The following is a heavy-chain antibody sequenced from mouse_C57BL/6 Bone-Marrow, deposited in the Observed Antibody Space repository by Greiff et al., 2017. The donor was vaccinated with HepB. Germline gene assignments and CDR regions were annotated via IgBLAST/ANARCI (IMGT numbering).Heavy chain of an antibody. CDR2: ISSGGSYT. Sequence: EVKLMESGGDLVKPGGSLKLSCAASGFTFSSYGMSWVRQTPDKRLEWVATISSGGSYTYYPDSVKGRFTISRDNAKNTLYLQMSSLKSEDTAMYYCARHREVRLDYWGQGTTLTVSS. D-gene: IGHD2-5*01. V-gene: IGHV5-6*01. J-gene: IGHJ2*01. CDR3: ARHREVRLDY. CDR1: GFTFSSYG.